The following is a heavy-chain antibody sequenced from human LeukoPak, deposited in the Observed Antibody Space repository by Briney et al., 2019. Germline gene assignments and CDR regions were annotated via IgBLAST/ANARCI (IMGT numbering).Heavy chain of an antibody. CDR3: ARIGVVVAATDAFDI. CDR2: INPSGGST. V-gene: IGHV1-46*01. CDR1: GYTFTSYY. J-gene: IGHJ3*02. D-gene: IGHD2-15*01. Sequence: VASVKVSCKASGYTFTSYYMHWVRQAPGQGLEWMGIINPSGGSTSYAQKFQGRVTMTRDMSTSTVYMELSSLRSEDTAVYYYARIGVVVAATDAFDIWGQGTMVTVSS.